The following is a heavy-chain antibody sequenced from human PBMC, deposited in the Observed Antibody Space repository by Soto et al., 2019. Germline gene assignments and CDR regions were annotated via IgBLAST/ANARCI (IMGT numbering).Heavy chain of an antibody. D-gene: IGHD3-3*01. Sequence: QVQLVQSGAEVKKPGSSVKVSCKASGGTFSSYAISWVRQAPGQGLEWMGGIIPIFGTANYAQKFQGRVTITADESTSTAYMELSSLRSEDTAVYYCARGGNYDFWSGYPNGGYYYYGMDVWGQGTTVTVSS. CDR2: IIPIFGTA. CDR1: GGTFSSYA. J-gene: IGHJ6*02. V-gene: IGHV1-69*01. CDR3: ARGGNYDFWSGYPNGGYYYYGMDV.